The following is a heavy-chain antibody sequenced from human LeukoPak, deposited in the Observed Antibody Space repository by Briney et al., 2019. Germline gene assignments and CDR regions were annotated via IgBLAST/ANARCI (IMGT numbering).Heavy chain of an antibody. D-gene: IGHD2-21*01. CDR3: ARRGRGLPRQNWFDP. CDR1: GYRFTSYW. CDR2: IYPGDSDT. Sequence: GESLKISCKGSGYRFTSYWIGWVRQMPGKGLEWMGIIYPGDSDTRYSPSFQGQVTISADKSISTAYLQWSSLKASDTAMYYCARRGRGLPRQNWFDPWGQGTLVTVSS. V-gene: IGHV5-51*01. J-gene: IGHJ5*02.